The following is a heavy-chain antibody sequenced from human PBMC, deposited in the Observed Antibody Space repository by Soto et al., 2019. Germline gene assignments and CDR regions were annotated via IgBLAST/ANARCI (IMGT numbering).Heavy chain of an antibody. CDR3: ARDKATLGWFDP. Sequence: QVQLVQSGAEVKKPGSSVKVSCKASGGTFSSYTISWVRQAPGQGLEWMGRIIPILGIANYAQKFQGRVTITADKSTSTAYMELSSLRSEDTAVYYFARDKATLGWFDPWGQGTLVTVSS. CDR1: GGTFSSYT. CDR2: IIPILGIA. V-gene: IGHV1-69*08. J-gene: IGHJ5*02. D-gene: IGHD1-26*01.